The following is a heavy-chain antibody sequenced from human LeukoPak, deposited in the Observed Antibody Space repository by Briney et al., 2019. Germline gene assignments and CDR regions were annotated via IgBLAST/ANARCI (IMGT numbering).Heavy chain of an antibody. D-gene: IGHD1-26*01. V-gene: IGHV4-61*08. CDR1: GDSISSGDYY. Sequence: SETLSLTCTVSGDSISSGDYYWSWIRQPPGKGLEWIGYIYYSGSTNYNPSLKSRVTISVDTSKNQFSLKLSSVTAADTAVYYCARSDYAPSSHYYMDVWGKGTTVTISS. CDR3: ARSDYAPSSHYYMDV. CDR2: IYYSGST. J-gene: IGHJ6*03.